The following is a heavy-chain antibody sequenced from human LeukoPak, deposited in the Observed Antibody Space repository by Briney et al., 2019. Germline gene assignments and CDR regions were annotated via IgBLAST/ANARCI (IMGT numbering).Heavy chain of an antibody. D-gene: IGHD5-18*01. V-gene: IGHV3-15*01. CDR3: TTLRVDTAMVDARINFDY. CDR2: IKSKTDGGTT. J-gene: IGHJ4*02. CDR1: GFTFSNAW. Sequence: GGSLRLSCAASGFTFSNAWMSWVRQAPGKGQEWVGRIKSKTDGGTTDYAAPVKGRFTISRDDSKNTLYLQINSLKTEDTAVYYCTTLRVDTAMVDARINFDYWGQGTLVTVSS.